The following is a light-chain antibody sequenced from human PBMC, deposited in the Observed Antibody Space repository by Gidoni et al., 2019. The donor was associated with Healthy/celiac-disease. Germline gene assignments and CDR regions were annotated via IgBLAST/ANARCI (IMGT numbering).Light chain of an antibody. CDR1: SSNIGAGYD. CDR3: QSYDSSLSGSV. J-gene: IGLJ2*01. V-gene: IGLV1-40*01. CDR2: GNS. Sequence: QSVLPQPPSVPGAPGQRVTIPCTGSSSNIGAGYDVHWYQHLPGTAPKLLIYGNSNRPSGVPDRFSGSKSGTSASLAITGLQAEDEADYYCQSYDSSLSGSVFGGGTKLTVL.